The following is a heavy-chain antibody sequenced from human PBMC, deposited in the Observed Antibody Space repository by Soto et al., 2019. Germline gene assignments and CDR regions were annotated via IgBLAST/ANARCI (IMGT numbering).Heavy chain of an antibody. V-gene: IGHV4-30-2*01. CDR3: ARDPRDGYNSA. D-gene: IGHD5-12*01. Sequence: SETLSLTCAVSGGSISSGGYSWSWIRQPPGKGLEWIGYIYHSGSTYYNPSLKSRVTISVDRSKNQFSLKLSSVTAADTAVYYCARDPRDGYNSAWGQGTLVTVSS. J-gene: IGHJ5*02. CDR2: IYHSGST. CDR1: GGSISSGGYS.